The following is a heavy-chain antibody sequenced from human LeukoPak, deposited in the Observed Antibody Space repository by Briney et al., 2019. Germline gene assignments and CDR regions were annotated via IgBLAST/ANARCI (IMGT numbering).Heavy chain of an antibody. Sequence: ASVKVSCKASGYTFTSYYMHWVRQAPGQGLEWMGIINPSGGSTSYAQKFQGRVTMTRDMSTSTIYMELSSLRSEDTAVYYCARGPRVGATGGFDYWAREPWSPSPQ. D-gene: IGHD1-26*01. CDR3: ARGPRVGATGGFDY. V-gene: IGHV1-46*01. CDR2: INPSGGST. J-gene: IGHJ4*02. CDR1: GYTFTSYY.